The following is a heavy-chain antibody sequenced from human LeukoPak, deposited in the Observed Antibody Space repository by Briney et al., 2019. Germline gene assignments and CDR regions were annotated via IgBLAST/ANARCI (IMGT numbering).Heavy chain of an antibody. J-gene: IGHJ6*03. Sequence: SETLSLTCTVSGGSISSSSYYWGWIRQPPGKGLEWIGSIYYSGSTYYNPPLKSRVTISVDTSKNQFSLKLSSVTAADTAVYYCARNYGPHYDFWSGTYYYYMDVWGKGTTVTVSS. V-gene: IGHV4-39*01. D-gene: IGHD3-3*01. CDR2: IYYSGST. CDR3: ARNYGPHYDFWSGTYYYYMDV. CDR1: GGSISSSSYY.